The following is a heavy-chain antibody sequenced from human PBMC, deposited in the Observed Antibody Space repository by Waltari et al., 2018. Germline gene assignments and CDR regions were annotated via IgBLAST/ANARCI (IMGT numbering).Heavy chain of an antibody. Sequence: QVQLVESGGGVVQPGRSLRLSCATSGFRFSFFDIHWVRQAPGKGLQLMGIISFDGARKFYADSVKGRFTITRDYSNNTVFLHMNSLRAEDTAVYYCAKERFPLGSNNYRPDSWGQGTLVTVSS. D-gene: IGHD3-10*01. CDR1: GFRFSFFD. CDR2: ISFDGARK. J-gene: IGHJ4*02. CDR3: AKERFPLGSNNYRPDS. V-gene: IGHV3-30*18.